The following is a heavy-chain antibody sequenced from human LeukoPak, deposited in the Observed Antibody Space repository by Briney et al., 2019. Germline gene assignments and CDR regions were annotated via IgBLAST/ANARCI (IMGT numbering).Heavy chain of an antibody. CDR3: GKQFSSSWQFDP. Sequence: PGGSLRLSCAVSGFIYNTYAMTWVRQAPGKGLECVSSIDNSGDYTYYADSVKGRFTISRDNSRNTLYLQMSSLRVEDTALYYCGKQFSSSWQFDPRGQGTLVTVSS. J-gene: IGHJ5*02. D-gene: IGHD6-13*01. V-gene: IGHV3-23*01. CDR1: GFIYNTYA. CDR2: IDNSGDYT.